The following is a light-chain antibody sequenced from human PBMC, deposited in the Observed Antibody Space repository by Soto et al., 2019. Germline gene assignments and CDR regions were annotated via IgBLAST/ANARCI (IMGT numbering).Light chain of an antibody. J-gene: IGKJ5*01. V-gene: IGKV3-20*01. CDR1: QSVGRSY. CDR2: SVS. CDR3: QQYDGSPIT. Sequence: DILLTQSPGTLSLSLGERSTLXXRASQSVGRSYLAWYQQKPGQAPRLXISSVSKRATGIPDRFSGGGSGTDFTLTISRVEPEDFALYICQQYDGSPITFGQGTRLEIK.